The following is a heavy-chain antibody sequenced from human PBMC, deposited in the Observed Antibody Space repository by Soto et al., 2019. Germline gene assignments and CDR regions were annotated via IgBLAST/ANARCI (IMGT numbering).Heavy chain of an antibody. CDR3: ARGKPSGYRFGPRNFFYYGLDV. Sequence: PSETLSLTCTVSGGSISSSSYYWAWIRQSPEKGLEWIGEIHPSGSTDYNPSLKSRLTLSFDTSKNQFSLKVASVTASDTAVYFGARGKPSGYRFGPRNFFYYGLDVWGPGTTVTVSS. D-gene: IGHD5-18*01. CDR2: IHPSGST. J-gene: IGHJ6*02. V-gene: IGHV4-39*02. CDR1: GGSISSSSYY.